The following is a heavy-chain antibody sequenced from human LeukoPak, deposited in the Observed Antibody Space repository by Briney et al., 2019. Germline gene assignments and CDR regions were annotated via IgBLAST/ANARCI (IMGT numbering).Heavy chain of an antibody. CDR3: ARHRFKSELGPYVPYDAFDI. CDR2: IYYSGST. Sequence: SETPSLTCTVSGGSISSSSYYWGWIRQPPGKGLEWIGSIYYSGSTYYNPSLKSRVTISVDTSKNQFSLKLSSVTAADTAVYYCARHRFKSELGPYVPYDAFDIWGQGTMVTVSS. CDR1: GGSISSSSYY. V-gene: IGHV4-39*01. J-gene: IGHJ3*02. D-gene: IGHD1-26*01.